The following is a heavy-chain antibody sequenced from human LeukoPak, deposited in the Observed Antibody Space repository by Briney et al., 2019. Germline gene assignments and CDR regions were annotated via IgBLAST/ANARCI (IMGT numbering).Heavy chain of an antibody. D-gene: IGHD3-9*01. CDR1: GGSFSGYY. Sequence: PSETLSLTCAVYGGSFSGYYWSWIRQPPGKGLEWIGEINHSGSTNYNPSLKSRVTISVDTSKNQFSLKLSSVTAADTAVYYCARRARYFDWLLPIDAFDIWGQGTMVTVSS. CDR3: ARRARYFDWLLPIDAFDI. CDR2: INHSGST. V-gene: IGHV4-34*01. J-gene: IGHJ3*02.